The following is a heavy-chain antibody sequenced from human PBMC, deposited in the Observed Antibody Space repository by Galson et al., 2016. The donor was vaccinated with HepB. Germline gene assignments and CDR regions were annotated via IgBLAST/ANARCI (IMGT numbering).Heavy chain of an antibody. V-gene: IGHV3-7*01. Sequence: SLRLSCAASGFTFSSYWMTWVRQAPGKGLEWVANIKPDGSEKYSVDSVKGRFTISRDNANHPRYLQMNNLRVEDQVVYSCGGWTPWLAGVWGHGTLVAVSS. CDR2: IKPDGSEK. CDR1: GFTFSSYW. D-gene: IGHD5-12*01. CDR3: GGWTPWLAGV. J-gene: IGHJ4*01.